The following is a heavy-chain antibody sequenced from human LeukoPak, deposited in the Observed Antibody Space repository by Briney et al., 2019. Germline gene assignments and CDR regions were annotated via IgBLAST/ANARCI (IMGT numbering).Heavy chain of an antibody. CDR1: GGSFSGYY. CDR2: INHSGSI. D-gene: IGHD3-22*01. V-gene: IGHV4-34*01. J-gene: IGHJ4*02. CDR3: ARLGRGYYPGSVDY. Sequence: KPSETLSLTCAVYGGSFSGYYWSWIRQPPGKGLEWIGEINHSGSINYNPSLKSRVTISVDTSKNQFSLKLSSVTAADTAVYYCARLGRGYYPGSVDYWGQGTLVTVSS.